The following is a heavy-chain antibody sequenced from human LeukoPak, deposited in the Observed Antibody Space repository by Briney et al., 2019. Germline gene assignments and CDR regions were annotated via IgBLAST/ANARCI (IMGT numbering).Heavy chain of an antibody. CDR2: VDYRGNT. D-gene: IGHD2-15*01. V-gene: IGHV4-59*01. CDR1: GGSISSYY. Sequence: SETLSLTCTISGGSISSYYWSWIRQPPGKGLEWIGYVDYRGNTNYNPSLRSRVTISIDTSKSLFSLKLNSVTAADTAVYYCARVEVGAANRQWYGMDVWGQGTTVTVSS. CDR3: ARVEVGAANRQWYGMDV. J-gene: IGHJ6*02.